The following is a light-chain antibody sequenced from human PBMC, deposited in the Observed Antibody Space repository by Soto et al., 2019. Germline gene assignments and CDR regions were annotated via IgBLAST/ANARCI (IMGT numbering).Light chain of an antibody. V-gene: IGKV3-20*01. CDR1: ESISSHY. CDR2: GAS. Sequence: EVVFIQSPDTLSLSPGERATLSCRASESISSHYIAWYQHKPGQAPRLLIFGASTRATGIPDRFSGSWSGTDFTLTISILEPEDFAMYYCQNFGDSPFTFGPGTKVDIK. CDR3: QNFGDSPFT. J-gene: IGKJ3*01.